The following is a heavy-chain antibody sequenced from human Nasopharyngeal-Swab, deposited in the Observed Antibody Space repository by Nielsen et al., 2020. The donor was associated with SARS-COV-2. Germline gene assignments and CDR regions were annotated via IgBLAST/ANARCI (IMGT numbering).Heavy chain of an antibody. Sequence: IRQPPGKGLEWIGSIYYRGSTYYNPSLKSRVTISVDTSKNQFSLKLSSVTAADTAVYYCARRVARAPRHEGDYYYGMDVWGQGTTVTVSS. CDR3: ARRVARAPRHEGDYYYGMDV. V-gene: IGHV4-39*01. CDR2: IYYRGST. J-gene: IGHJ6*02. D-gene: IGHD3-16*01.